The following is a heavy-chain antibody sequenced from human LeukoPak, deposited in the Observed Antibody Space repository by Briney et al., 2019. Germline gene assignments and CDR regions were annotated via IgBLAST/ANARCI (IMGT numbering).Heavy chain of an antibody. CDR3: AKAPGYSSSWSFDY. J-gene: IGHJ4*02. CDR2: ISGSGGST. D-gene: IGHD6-13*01. CDR1: GFTFSSYA. V-gene: IGHV3-23*01. Sequence: GGSLRLACAASGFTFSSYAMSWVRQAQGKGLEWVSAISGSGGSTYYADSVKGRFTISRDNSKNALYLQMNSLRAEDTAVYYCAKAPGYSSSWSFDYWGQGTLVTVSS.